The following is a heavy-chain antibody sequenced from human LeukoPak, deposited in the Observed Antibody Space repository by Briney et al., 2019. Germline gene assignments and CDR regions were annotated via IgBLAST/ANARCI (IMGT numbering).Heavy chain of an antibody. CDR1: GYTFTSYY. CDR3: ARASDSSGYYAPQHYFDY. V-gene: IGHV1-46*03. J-gene: IGHJ4*02. D-gene: IGHD3-22*01. CDR2: INPSGGST. Sequence: ASVKVSCKASGYTFTSYYMHWVRQAPGQGLEWMGIINPSGGSTSYAQKFQGRVTMTRDTSTSTVYMELSSLRSEDTAVYYCARASDSSGYYAPQHYFDYWGQGTLVTVSS.